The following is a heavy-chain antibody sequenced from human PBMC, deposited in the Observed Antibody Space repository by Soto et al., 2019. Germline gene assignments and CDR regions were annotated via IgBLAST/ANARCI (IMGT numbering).Heavy chain of an antibody. CDR1: GGTFSSYA. CDR3: ARERRRRGLLKGIAVANAYYYYYYGMDV. D-gene: IGHD6-19*01. J-gene: IGHJ6*02. CDR2: IIPIFGTA. V-gene: IGHV1-69*13. Sequence: ASVKVSCKASGGTFSSYAISWVRQAPGQGLEWMGGIIPIFGTANYAQKFQGRVTITADESTSTAYMELSSLRSEDTAVYYCARERRRRGLLKGIAVANAYYYYYYGMDVWGQGTTVTVSS.